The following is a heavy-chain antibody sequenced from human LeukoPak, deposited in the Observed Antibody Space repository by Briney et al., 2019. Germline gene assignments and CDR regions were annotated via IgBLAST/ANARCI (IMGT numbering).Heavy chain of an antibody. CDR3: ARHVPYYDFWSGYPISPFDY. Sequence: SETLSLTCTVSGGSISSSSYYWGWIRQPPGKGLEWIGSIYYSGSTYYNLSLKSRVTISVDTSTNQFSLKLSSVTAADTAVYYCARHVPYYDFWSGYPISPFDYWGQGTLVTVSS. D-gene: IGHD3-3*01. CDR1: GGSISSSSYY. J-gene: IGHJ4*02. V-gene: IGHV4-39*01. CDR2: IYYSGST.